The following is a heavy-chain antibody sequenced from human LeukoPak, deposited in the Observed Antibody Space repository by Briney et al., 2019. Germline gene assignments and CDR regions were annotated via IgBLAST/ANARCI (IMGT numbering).Heavy chain of an antibody. V-gene: IGHV4-34*01. Sequence: SEPLSLTCGVYGGSFSGYYWSWIREAPGKGLEWIGEINHSGSTDYNPSLKSRVTISGDTSKNQFSLRLSSVTAADTAVYYCAGEPGYCSGGSCYGGWFDPWGQGTLVTVSS. CDR1: GGSFSGYY. CDR2: INHSGST. J-gene: IGHJ5*02. CDR3: AGEPGYCSGGSCYGGWFDP. D-gene: IGHD2-15*01.